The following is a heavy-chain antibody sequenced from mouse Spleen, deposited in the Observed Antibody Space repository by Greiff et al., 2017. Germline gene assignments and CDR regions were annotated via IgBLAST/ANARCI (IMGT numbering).Heavy chain of an antibody. J-gene: IGHJ4*01. D-gene: IGHD2-13*01. CDR3: ARRVYGDHYAMDY. Sequence: VQLQQPGAELVKPGASVKLSCKASGYTFTSYWMQWVKQRPGQGLEWIGEIDPSDSYTNYNQKFKGKATLTVDTSSSTAYMQLSSLTSEDSAVYYCARRVYGDHYAMDYWGQGTSVTVSS. CDR2: IDPSDSYT. V-gene: IGHV1-50*01. CDR1: GYTFTSYW.